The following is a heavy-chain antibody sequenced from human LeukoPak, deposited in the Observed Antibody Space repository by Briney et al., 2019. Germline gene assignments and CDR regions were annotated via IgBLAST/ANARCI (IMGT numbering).Heavy chain of an antibody. CDR1: GIILSGSS. J-gene: IGHJ4*02. CDR3: ARFYGSGTFDY. V-gene: IGHV3-73*01. D-gene: IGHD3-10*01. CDR2: IGTKANNYAT. Sequence: GGSLRLSCAASGIILSGSSIHWVRQASGKGLEWVGRIGTKANNYATTHAASVRGRFTISRDDPKNTAYLQMNSLKTEDTAVYYCARFYGSGTFDYWGQGTLVTVSS.